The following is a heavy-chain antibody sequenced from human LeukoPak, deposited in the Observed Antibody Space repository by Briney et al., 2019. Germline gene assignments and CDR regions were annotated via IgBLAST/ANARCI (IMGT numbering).Heavy chain of an antibody. CDR3: ARHYGP. CDR2: IYYSGST. CDR1: GVSFKNYY. V-gene: IGHV4-59*05. D-gene: IGHD3-16*01. J-gene: IGHJ4*02. Sequence: SETLSLTCAVYGVSFKNYYWSWIRQPPGKGLEWIGSIYYSGSTYYNPSLKSRVTISVDTSKNQFSLKLNSVTATDTAVYYCARHYGPWGQGTLVTVSS.